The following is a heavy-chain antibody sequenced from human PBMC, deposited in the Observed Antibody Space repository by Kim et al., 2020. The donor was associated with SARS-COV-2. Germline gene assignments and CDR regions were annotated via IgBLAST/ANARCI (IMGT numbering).Heavy chain of an antibody. D-gene: IGHD1-26*01. CDR3: ARGSQETGGSSWFDP. CDR1: GGSFSGYY. CDR2: INHSGST. J-gene: IGHJ5*02. V-gene: IGHV4-34*01. Sequence: SETLSLTCAVYGGSFSGYYWSWIRQPPGKGLEWIGEINHSGSTNYNPSLKSRVTISVDTSKNQFSLKLSSVTAADTAVYYCARGSQETGGSSWFDPWGQGTLVTVSS.